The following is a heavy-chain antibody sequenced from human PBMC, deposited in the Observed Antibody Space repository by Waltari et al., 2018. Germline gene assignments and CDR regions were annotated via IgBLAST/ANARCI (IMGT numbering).Heavy chain of an antibody. V-gene: IGHV4-34*01. CDR2: INHSGST. CDR3: AVEYSSSFDY. J-gene: IGHJ4*02. CDR1: GGSFSCYY. Sequence: QVQLQQWGAGLLKPSETLSLTCAVYGGSFSCYYWTWIRQPPGKGLEWIGEINHSGSTNYTPSLKSRVTISVDTSKNQFSLNLSSVTAADTAVYYCAVEYSSSFDYWGQGTLVTVSS. D-gene: IGHD6-6*01.